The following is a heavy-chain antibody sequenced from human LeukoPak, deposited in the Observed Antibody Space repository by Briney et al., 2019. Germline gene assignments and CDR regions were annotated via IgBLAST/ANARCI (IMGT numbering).Heavy chain of an antibody. CDR3: AKDRGHGVNLYYYYGMDV. CDR1: GFTFSSYA. J-gene: IGHJ6*02. V-gene: IGHV3-23*01. Sequence: GGSLRLSCAASGFTFSSYAMSWVRQAPGKGLEWVSAISSSGGSTHYADSVKGRFTISRDNSKNTLYLQMNSLRAEDTAVYYCAKDRGHGVNLYYYYGMDVWGQGTTVTVSS. CDR2: ISSSGGST. D-gene: IGHD3-10*01.